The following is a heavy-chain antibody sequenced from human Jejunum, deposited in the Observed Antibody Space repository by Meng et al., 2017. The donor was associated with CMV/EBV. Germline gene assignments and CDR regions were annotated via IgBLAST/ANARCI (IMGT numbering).Heavy chain of an antibody. D-gene: IGHD1-26*01. CDR3: ARRWESLSYLDY. J-gene: IGHJ4*02. CDR2: MRYDGSDI. CDR1: GFIFSSEG. V-gene: IGHV3-30*02. Sequence: AASGFIFSSEGMHWGRQAPGKGLEWVEFMRYDGSDIQYVDAVKGRFIISRDNSNNMLYLQMNSLRLDDTAIYYCARRWESLSYLDYWGQGAPVTVSS.